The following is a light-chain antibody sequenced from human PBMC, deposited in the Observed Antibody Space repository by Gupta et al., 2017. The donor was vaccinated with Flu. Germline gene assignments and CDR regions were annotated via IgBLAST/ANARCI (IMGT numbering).Light chain of an antibody. CDR1: RLGEKF. J-gene: IGLJ3*02. V-gene: IGLV3-1*01. Sequence: SHDLTQSLSVSVSPGQTANISCSGDRLGEKFVSWYQQKPGQSPMLVLYTDNSRTLGIPDGFSSSKYATTVTMTSVGTEAVADYYYYSEKWDSSTWVFGGGARLTVL. CDR2: TDN. CDR3: EKWDSSTWV.